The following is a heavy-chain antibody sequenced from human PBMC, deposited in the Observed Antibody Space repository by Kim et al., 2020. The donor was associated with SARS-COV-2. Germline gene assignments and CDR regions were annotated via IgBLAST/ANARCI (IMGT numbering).Heavy chain of an antibody. CDR2: INAGNGNT. CDR3: ARVSIAARRYFDY. J-gene: IGHJ4*02. D-gene: IGHD6-6*01. V-gene: IGHV1-3*01. CDR1: GYTFTSYA. Sequence: ASVKVSCKASGYTFTSYAMHWVRQAPGQRLEWMGWINAGNGNTKYSQKFQGRVTITRDTSASTAYMELSSLRSEDTAVYYCARVSIAARRYFDYWGQGTLVTVSS.